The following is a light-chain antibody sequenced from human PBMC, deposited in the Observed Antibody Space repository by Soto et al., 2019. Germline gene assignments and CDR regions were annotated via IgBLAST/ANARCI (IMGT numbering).Light chain of an antibody. CDR2: GNS. Sequence: QSVLTQPPSVSGAPGQRVTISCTGSRSNIGAGYDVHWYQQLPGTAPKLLIYGNSNRPSGVPDRFSGSKSGTSASLAITGLQAEDEDDYCCQSYDSSLSGDVVFGGGTKLTVL. V-gene: IGLV1-40*01. J-gene: IGLJ2*01. CDR3: QSYDSSLSGDVV. CDR1: RSNIGAGYD.